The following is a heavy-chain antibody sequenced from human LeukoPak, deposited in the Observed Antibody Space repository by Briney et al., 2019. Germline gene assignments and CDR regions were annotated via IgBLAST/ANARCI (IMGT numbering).Heavy chain of an antibody. CDR1: GYSISSGYY. J-gene: IGHJ4*02. CDR2: IYYSGST. V-gene: IGHV4-61*01. CDR3: ARSSRSTSCDY. D-gene: IGHD2-2*01. Sequence: SETLSLTCTVSGYSISSGYYWSWIRQPPGKGLEWIGYIYYSGSTNYNPSLKSRVTISVDTSKNQFSLKLSSVTAADTAVYYCARSSRSTSCDYWGQGTLVTVSS.